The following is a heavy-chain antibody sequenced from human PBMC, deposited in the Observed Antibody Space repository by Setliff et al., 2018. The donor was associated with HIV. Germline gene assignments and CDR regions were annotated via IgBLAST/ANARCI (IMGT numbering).Heavy chain of an antibody. D-gene: IGHD6-6*01. J-gene: IGHJ6*03. CDR1: GGSISSHY. V-gene: IGHV4-59*11. CDR2: IYYSGST. CDR3: ARVHRRQLAHYYYYYMDV. Sequence: ETLSLTCTVSGGSISSHYWSWIRQPPGKGLEWIGDIYYSGSTNYNPSLKSRVTISVDTSKNQFSLKLSSVTAADTAVYYCARVHRRQLAHYYYYYMDVWGKGTTVTVSS.